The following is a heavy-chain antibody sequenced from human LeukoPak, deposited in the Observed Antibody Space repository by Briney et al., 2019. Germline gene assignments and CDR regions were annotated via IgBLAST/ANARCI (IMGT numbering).Heavy chain of an antibody. V-gene: IGHV4-34*01. Sequence: PSETLSLTCAVYGGSLSGYYWSWIRQPPGKGLEWIGEINHSGSTNYNPSLKSRVTISVDTSKNQLSLKLSSVTAADTAVYYCARHGFTSSNWFDPWGQGTLVTVSS. CDR1: GGSLSGYY. D-gene: IGHD3-3*01. CDR3: ARHGFTSSNWFDP. J-gene: IGHJ5*02. CDR2: INHSGST.